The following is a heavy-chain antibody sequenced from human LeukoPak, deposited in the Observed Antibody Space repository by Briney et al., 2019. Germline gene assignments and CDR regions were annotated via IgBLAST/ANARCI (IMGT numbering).Heavy chain of an antibody. CDR1: NASISSGYY. CDR3: ARGADPDFGKAYDQPRYCFFDL. Sequence: PSETLSLTCRVSNASISSGYYLNWLRQHPGKGLEWIGYIYHTGNTYSSPSLNSRLTILVDKSKNEFSLRLTSLTAADTAVYFCARGADPDFGKAYDQPRYCFFDLWGRGTLVTVSS. J-gene: IGHJ2*01. D-gene: IGHD3-16*01. V-gene: IGHV4-31*03. CDR2: IYHTGNT.